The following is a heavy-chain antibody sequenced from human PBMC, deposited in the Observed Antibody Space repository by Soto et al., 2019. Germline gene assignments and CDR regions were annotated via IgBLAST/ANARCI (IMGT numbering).Heavy chain of an antibody. J-gene: IGHJ4*02. CDR3: ARSGGGSGWF. D-gene: IGHD6-19*01. V-gene: IGHV4-61*01. CDR2: IYYSGST. Sequence: SETLSLTCTVSGGSVSSGSYYWSWIRQPPGKGLEWIGYIYYSGSTNYNPSLKSRVTISVDMSKNEFSLKVTSVTAADTAVYYCARSGGGSGWFGGQGTLVTVSS. CDR1: GGSVSSGSYY.